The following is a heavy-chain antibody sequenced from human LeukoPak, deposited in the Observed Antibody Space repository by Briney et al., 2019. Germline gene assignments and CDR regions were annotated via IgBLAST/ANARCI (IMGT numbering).Heavy chain of an antibody. CDR1: GFTFSSYS. J-gene: IGHJ4*02. V-gene: IGHV3-21*01. Sequence: KPGGSLRLSCAASGFTFSSYSMNWVRQAPGKGLEWVSSISSSSSYIYYADSVKGRFTISRDNAKNSLYLQMNSLRAEDTAVYYCARDPMGQWLATGFDYWGQGTLVTVSS. D-gene: IGHD6-19*01. CDR3: ARDPMGQWLATGFDY. CDR2: ISSSSSYI.